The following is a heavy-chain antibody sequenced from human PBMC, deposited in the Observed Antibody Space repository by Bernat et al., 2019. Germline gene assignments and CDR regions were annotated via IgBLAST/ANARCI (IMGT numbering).Heavy chain of an antibody. CDR1: GFTFSNAW. CDR2: IKSKTDGRKT. CDR3: TTDSEGWEPLTPLDY. D-gene: IGHD2-15*01. J-gene: IGHJ4*02. Sequence: EVQLVESGGGLVKPGGSLRLSCAASGFTFSNAWMNWVRQAPGKGLEWVGRIKSKTDGRKTDYAAPVKGRFTISRDASKNTLYLQMNSLKTEDTAVYYCTTDSEGWEPLTPLDYWGQGTLVTVSS. V-gene: IGHV3-15*07.